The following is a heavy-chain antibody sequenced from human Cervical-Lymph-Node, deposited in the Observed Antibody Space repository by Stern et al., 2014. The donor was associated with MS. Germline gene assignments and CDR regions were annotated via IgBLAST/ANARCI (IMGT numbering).Heavy chain of an antibody. CDR1: GFTFSNYG. CDR3: ARGNWNYEGMGY. J-gene: IGHJ4*02. V-gene: IGHV3-33*01. CDR2: IWYDGNKK. Sequence: VQLVESGGGVVQPGRSLRLSCAASGFTFSNYGMHWVRRAPGKGLEWLAVIWYDGNKKYYADSVKGRFTIPRDNSKNTLFLQMSSLTAEDTALYYCARGNWNYEGMGYWGQGTLVTVSS. D-gene: IGHD1-7*01.